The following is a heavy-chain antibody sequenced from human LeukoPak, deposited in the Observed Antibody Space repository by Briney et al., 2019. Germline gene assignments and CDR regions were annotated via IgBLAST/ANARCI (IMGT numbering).Heavy chain of an antibody. CDR2: ISVSSNYI. CDR3: ARLSRNSDNSGFYYYYDF. J-gene: IGHJ4*02. CDR1: GYTFSSYS. D-gene: IGHD3-22*01. V-gene: IGHV3-21*01. Sequence: GGSLRLSRLASGYTFSSYSINWVRQAPGKGLEWVSSISVSSNYIYYADSVRGRFRHSRDDARDSLFLEMNSLRAEDTAGYNCARLSRNSDNSGFYYYYDFWGQGTLVTVSS.